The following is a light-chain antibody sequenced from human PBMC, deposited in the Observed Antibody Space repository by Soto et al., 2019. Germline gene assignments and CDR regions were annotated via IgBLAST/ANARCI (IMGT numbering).Light chain of an antibody. CDR1: SSDVGGYNC. CDR2: DVN. V-gene: IGLV2-14*03. Sequence: QSALTQPASVSGSPGQSITISCTGTSSDVGGYNCVSWYQQHPGKAPKLLIYDVNNRPSGVSNRFSGSKSGNTASLTISGLQAEDEADYYCTSYTTTSTVIFGGGTKVTVL. J-gene: IGLJ2*01. CDR3: TSYTTTSTVI.